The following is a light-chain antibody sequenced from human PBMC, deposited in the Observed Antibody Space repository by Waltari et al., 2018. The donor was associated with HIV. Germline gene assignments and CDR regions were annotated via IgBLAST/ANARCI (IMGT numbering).Light chain of an antibody. CDR1: SGSIAANY. V-gene: IGLV6-57*03. CDR3: QSSDSSNWV. J-gene: IGLJ3*02. Sequence: NFMLTQPHSVSGSPGKTVTISCTRSSGSIAANYVQWYQQRPGSAPTTVIDEDNQRPSGVPDRFSGSIDSSSNSASLIISGLKTEDEADYYCQSSDSSNWVFGGGTKVTVL. CDR2: EDN.